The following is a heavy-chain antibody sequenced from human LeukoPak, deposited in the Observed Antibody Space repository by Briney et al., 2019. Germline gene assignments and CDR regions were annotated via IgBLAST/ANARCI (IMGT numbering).Heavy chain of an antibody. J-gene: IGHJ4*02. CDR2: FDPEDGET. Sequence: ASVTVSCKVSGYTLTELSMHWVRQAPGKGLEWMGGFDPEDGETIYAQKFQGRVTMTEDTSTDTAYMELSSLRSEDTAVYYCARTGGGFGELFYDYWGQGTLVTVSS. D-gene: IGHD3-10*01. CDR1: GYTLTELS. CDR3: ARTGGGFGELFYDY. V-gene: IGHV1-24*01.